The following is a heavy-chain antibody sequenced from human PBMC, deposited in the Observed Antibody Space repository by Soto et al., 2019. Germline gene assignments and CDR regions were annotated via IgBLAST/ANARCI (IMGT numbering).Heavy chain of an antibody. D-gene: IGHD3-3*01. CDR1: GGSISSYY. CDR2: IYYSGST. J-gene: IGHJ4*02. CDR3: ARGFPSQSGFDY. V-gene: IGHV4-59*01. Sequence: PSETLSLTCTVSGGSISSYYWSWIRQPPGKGLEWIGYIYYSGSTNYSPSLKSRVTISVDTSKNQFSLKLSSVTAADTAVYYCARGFPSQSGFDYWGQGTLVTVSS.